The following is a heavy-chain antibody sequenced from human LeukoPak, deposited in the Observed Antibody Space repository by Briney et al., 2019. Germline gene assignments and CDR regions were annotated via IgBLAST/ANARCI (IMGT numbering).Heavy chain of an antibody. J-gene: IGHJ4*02. CDR3: ARGFDGYNFFDY. V-gene: IGHV4-61*02. D-gene: IGHD5-24*01. CDR1: GGSISSDDYY. CDR2: IYPDGST. Sequence: SETLSLTCTVSGGSISSDDYYWTWIRQPAGKGLEWIGRIYPDGSTTYNPSLKSRVTISLDTSKNQFSLTLSSVTAADTAVFYCARGFDGYNFFDYWGQGTLVTVSS.